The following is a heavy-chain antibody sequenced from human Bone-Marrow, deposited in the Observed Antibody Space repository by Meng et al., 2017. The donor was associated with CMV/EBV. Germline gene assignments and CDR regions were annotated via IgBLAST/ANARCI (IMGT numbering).Heavy chain of an antibody. CDR1: GFTFSTYW. J-gene: IGHJ4*02. V-gene: IGHV3-7*01. D-gene: IGHD1/OR15-1a*01. CDR3: ARDCRREQLFDY. Sequence: GESLKISCAASGFTFSTYWMTWVRQAPGKGLEWVGNINKDGSEKNYVDSVKGRFTISRDNAKNSLYLQMNSLRVEDTAVYYCARDCRREQLFDYWGQGTRVTGSS. CDR2: INKDGSEK.